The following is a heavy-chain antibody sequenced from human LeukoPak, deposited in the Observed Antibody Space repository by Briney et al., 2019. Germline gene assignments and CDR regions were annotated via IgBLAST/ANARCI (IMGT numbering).Heavy chain of an antibody. CDR3: ARPYSGSYYRAEYFLH. CDR1: GYTLNELS. D-gene: IGHD1-26*01. Sequence: GASVKVSCKVSGYTLNELSMHWVRQAPGKGLEWMGGFDPEDGETIYAQKFQGRVTMTEDTSTDTAYMELSSLRSEDTAVYYCARPYSGSYYRAEYFLHWGQGTLVTVSS. J-gene: IGHJ1*01. V-gene: IGHV1-24*01. CDR2: FDPEDGET.